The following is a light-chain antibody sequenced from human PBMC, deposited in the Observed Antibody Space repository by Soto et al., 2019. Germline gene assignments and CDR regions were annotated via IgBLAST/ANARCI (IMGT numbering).Light chain of an antibody. V-gene: IGKV1-39*01. CDR3: QQSFSTPIT. CDR1: QSISTD. CDR2: SAS. Sequence: IQMTQSRSSPSASVGDRVTISCRASQSISTDLHWYQQKPGKAPNILIYSASSLQSGVPSRFSGSGSGTDFTLTISRLQPEDFATYYCQQSFSTPITFGQGTRLEIK. J-gene: IGKJ5*01.